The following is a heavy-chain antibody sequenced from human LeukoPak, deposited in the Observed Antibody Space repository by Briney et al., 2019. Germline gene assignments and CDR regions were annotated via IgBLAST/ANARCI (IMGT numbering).Heavy chain of an antibody. CDR3: ARHLYDSSGYRSGNAFDI. J-gene: IGHJ3*02. CDR2: TSYDGSNK. V-gene: IGHV3-30-3*01. D-gene: IGHD3-22*01. CDR1: GFTFSSYP. Sequence: PGRSLRLSCAASGFTFSSYPMHWVRQAPGKGLEWVAVTSYDGSNKYYADSVRGRFTISRDNSKNTLYLQMNSLRAEDTAVYYCARHLYDSSGYRSGNAFDIWGQGTMVTVSS.